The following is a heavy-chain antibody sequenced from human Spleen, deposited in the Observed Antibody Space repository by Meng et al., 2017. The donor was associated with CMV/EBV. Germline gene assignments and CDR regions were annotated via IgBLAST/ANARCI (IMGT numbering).Heavy chain of an antibody. CDR1: GFTFSSYE. CDR2: IYSGGSST. D-gene: IGHD3-3*01. Sequence: GESLKISCAASGFTFSSYEMNWVRQAPGKGLEWVSVIYSGGSSTYYADSVKGRFTISRDNSKDTLYLQMNSLRAEDTAVYYCAKHITIFGSHYYYYGMDVWGQGTTVTVSS. CDR3: AKHITIFGSHYYYYGMDV. V-gene: IGHV3-23*03. J-gene: IGHJ6*02.